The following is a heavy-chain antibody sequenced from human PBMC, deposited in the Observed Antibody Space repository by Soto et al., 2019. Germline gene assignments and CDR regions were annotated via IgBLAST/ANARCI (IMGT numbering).Heavy chain of an antibody. CDR1: GYTFTSYG. Sequence: ASVKVSCKASGYTFTSYGISWVRQAPGQGLEWMGWISAYNGNTNYAQKLQGRVTMTTDTSTSTAYMELRSLRSDDTAVYYCARYCYDSSGYSGSIDIWGQGTMVTVSS. V-gene: IGHV1-18*01. CDR2: ISAYNGNT. J-gene: IGHJ3*02. CDR3: ARYCYDSSGYSGSIDI. D-gene: IGHD3-22*01.